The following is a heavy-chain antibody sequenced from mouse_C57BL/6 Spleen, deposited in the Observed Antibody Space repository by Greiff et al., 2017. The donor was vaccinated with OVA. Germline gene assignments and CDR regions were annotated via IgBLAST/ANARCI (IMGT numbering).Heavy chain of an antibody. Sequence: LEESGGGLVKPGGSLKLSCAASGFTFSDYGMHWVRQAPEKGLEWVAYISSGSSTIYYADTVTGRFTISRDNAKNTLFLQMTSLRSEDTAMYYCAREDYYGSRDYAMDYWGQGTSVTVSS. V-gene: IGHV5-17*01. CDR1: GFTFSDYG. CDR3: AREDYYGSRDYAMDY. CDR2: ISSGSSTI. D-gene: IGHD1-1*01. J-gene: IGHJ4*01.